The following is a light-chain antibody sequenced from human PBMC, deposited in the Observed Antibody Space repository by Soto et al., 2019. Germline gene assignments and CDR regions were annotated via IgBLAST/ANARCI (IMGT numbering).Light chain of an antibody. CDR3: AAWDARLSAWV. J-gene: IGLJ3*02. CDR2: DVS. Sequence: QSALTQPRSVSGSPGQSVTISCTGTSSDVGGYNYVSWYQQHPGKAPKLMIYDVSKRPSGVSDRFSGSKSGTSASLAISGLRSEDEADYWCAAWDARLSAWVFGGGTKVTVL. CDR1: SSDVGGYNY. V-gene: IGLV2-11*01.